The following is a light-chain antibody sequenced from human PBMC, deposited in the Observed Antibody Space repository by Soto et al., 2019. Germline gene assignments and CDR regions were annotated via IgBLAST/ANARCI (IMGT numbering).Light chain of an antibody. J-gene: IGKJ3*01. CDR3: QPRSNWPS. Sequence: EIVMTQSPATLSVSPGERATLSCRASQSVSSNLAWYQQKPGQAPRLLIYDASNRATGIPARFSGSGSGTDFTLTISSLEPEDFAVYYCQPRSNWPSFGPGTKVDIK. V-gene: IGKV3-11*01. CDR1: QSVSSN. CDR2: DAS.